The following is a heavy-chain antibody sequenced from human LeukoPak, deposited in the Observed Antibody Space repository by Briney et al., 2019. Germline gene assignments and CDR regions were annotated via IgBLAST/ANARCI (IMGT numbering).Heavy chain of an antibody. J-gene: IGHJ4*02. Sequence: ASVKVSCKVSGYTLTELSMHWVRQAPGKGLEWMGGFDPEDGETIYAQKFQGRVTMTEDTSTDTAYMELSSLRSEDTAVYYCATGVERDGYNPLSLHYWGQGTLVTVSS. D-gene: IGHD5-24*01. CDR2: FDPEDGET. V-gene: IGHV1-24*01. CDR1: GYTLTELS. CDR3: ATGVERDGYNPLSLHY.